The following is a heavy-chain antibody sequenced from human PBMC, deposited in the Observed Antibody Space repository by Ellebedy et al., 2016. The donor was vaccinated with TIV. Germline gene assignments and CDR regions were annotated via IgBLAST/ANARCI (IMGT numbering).Heavy chain of an antibody. CDR2: IFSNDEK. CDR1: GFSLTNIIMG. V-gene: IGHV2-26*01. J-gene: IGHJ4*02. Sequence: SGPTLVKPKETLTLTCTVSGFSLTNIIMGVSWIRQPPGKALEWLAHIFSNDEKSYSPSLEARLSISKDTAKSQVVLTVANLDPVDTATYYCVRALKYCGGDCTYKFDFWGQGALVTVSS. CDR3: VRALKYCGGDCTYKFDF. D-gene: IGHD2-21*02.